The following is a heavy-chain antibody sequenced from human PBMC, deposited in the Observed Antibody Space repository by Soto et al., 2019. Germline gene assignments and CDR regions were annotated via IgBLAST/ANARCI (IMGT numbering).Heavy chain of an antibody. CDR3: VSRGPYTDEARRWFDP. J-gene: IGHJ5*02. D-gene: IGHD5-18*01. V-gene: IGHV4-39*01. CDR1: GGSISSSSYH. CDR2: IYYSGST. Sequence: ASETLSLTCTVSGGSISSSSYHWVWIRQPPGKGLEWIGSIYYSGSTYYNPSLKSRVTISVDTSKNQFSLKLSSVTAADTAVYYCVSRGPYTDEARRWFDPWGQGTLVTVSS.